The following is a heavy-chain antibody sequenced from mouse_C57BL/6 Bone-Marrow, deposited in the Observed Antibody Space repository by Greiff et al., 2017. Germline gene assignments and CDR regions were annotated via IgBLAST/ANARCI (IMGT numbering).Heavy chain of an antibody. J-gene: IGHJ4*01. D-gene: IGHD1-1*01. CDR2: ISSGSSTI. CDR1: GFTFSDYG. Sequence: EVKLMESGGGLVKPGGSLKLSCAASGFTFSDYGMHWVRQAPEKGLEWVAYISSGSSTIYYADTVKGRFTISRDNAKNTLFLQMTSLRAEDTAMYYCARDYYDGRDAMDYWGQGTSVTVSS. CDR3: ARDYYDGRDAMDY. V-gene: IGHV5-17*01.